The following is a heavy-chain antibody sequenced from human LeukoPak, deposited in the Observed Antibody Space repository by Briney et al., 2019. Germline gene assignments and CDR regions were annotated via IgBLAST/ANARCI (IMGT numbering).Heavy chain of an antibody. CDR3: ATYTNWVAGDV. Sequence: PGGSLRLSCGASGFSFSDSWMSWGRQAPGKGLEWVADINKDGSVKEYVDSVKGRFNISRDNAKNSRYLQMDILRAEDTAVYYCATYTNWVAGDVWGQGTTVSVSS. CDR2: INKDGSVK. CDR1: GFSFSDSW. V-gene: IGHV3-7*01. J-gene: IGHJ6*02. D-gene: IGHD7-27*01.